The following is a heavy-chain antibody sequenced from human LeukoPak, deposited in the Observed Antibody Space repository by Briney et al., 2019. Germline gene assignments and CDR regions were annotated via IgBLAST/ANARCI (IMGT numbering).Heavy chain of an antibody. CDR3: ARDESVVPAAHFDY. V-gene: IGHV3-33*01. J-gene: IGHJ4*02. CDR2: IWYDGSNK. Sequence: GRSLRLSCAASGFTFSSYGMHWVRQAPGKGLEWVAVIWYDGSNKYYADSVKGRFTISRDNSKNTLYLQMNSLRAEDTAVYYCARDESVVPAAHFDYWGQGTLVTVSS. D-gene: IGHD2-2*01. CDR1: GFTFSSYG.